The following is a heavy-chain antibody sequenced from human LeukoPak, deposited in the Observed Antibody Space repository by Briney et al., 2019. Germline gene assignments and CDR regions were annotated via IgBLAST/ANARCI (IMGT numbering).Heavy chain of an antibody. V-gene: IGHV3-48*02. Sequence: PGGSLRLSCAGSGFTFNRYSMNWVRQAPGKGLEWVSYISSSSSTIYYADSVKGRFTISRDNAKNSLYLQMNSLRDEDTAVYYCTRDRYCSRTSCNAVYWGQGTLVTVSS. D-gene: IGHD2-2*01. CDR2: ISSSSSTI. CDR3: TRDRYCSRTSCNAVY. J-gene: IGHJ4*02. CDR1: GFTFNRYS.